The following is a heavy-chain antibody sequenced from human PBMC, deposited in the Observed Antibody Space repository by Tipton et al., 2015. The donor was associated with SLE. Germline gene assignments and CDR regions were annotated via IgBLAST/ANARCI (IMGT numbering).Heavy chain of an antibody. CDR2: IYTSGST. J-gene: IGHJ3*02. D-gene: IGHD3-10*01. Sequence: TLSLTCAVSGYSISSGYYWGWIRQPAGKGLEWIGHIYTSGSTNYNPSLKSRVTISVDTSKNQFSLKLSSVTAADTAVYYCASLGGLRAFDIWGQGTMVTVSS. CDR3: ASLGGLRAFDI. V-gene: IGHV4-61*09. CDR1: GYSISSGYY.